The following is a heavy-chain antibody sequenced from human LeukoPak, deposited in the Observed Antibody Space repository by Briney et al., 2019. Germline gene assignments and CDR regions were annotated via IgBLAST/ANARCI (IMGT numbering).Heavy chain of an antibody. V-gene: IGHV3-7*05. D-gene: IGHD6-13*01. J-gene: IGHJ6*02. CDR2: IKEDGSEE. CDR1: GFTFSTYW. Sequence: PGGSLRLSCTASGFTFSTYWMIWVRQTPEKGLEWVANIKEDGSEEVYVDSVKGRFTISRDNAKSSLYLQMNSLRTEDTAVYYCARDPYSRSWSYGMDVWGQGTTVTVSS. CDR3: ARDPYSRSWSYGMDV.